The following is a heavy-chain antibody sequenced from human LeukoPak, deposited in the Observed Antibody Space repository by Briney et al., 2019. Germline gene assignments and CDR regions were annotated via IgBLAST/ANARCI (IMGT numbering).Heavy chain of an antibody. CDR1: GFTVSSNY. CDR2: IWYDGSKT. D-gene: IGHD3-22*01. V-gene: IGHV3-33*08. CDR3: ASYYDNTTMLDY. J-gene: IGHJ4*02. Sequence: GGSLRLSCAASGFTVSSNYMSWVRQAPGKGLEWVALIWYDGSKTYYADSVKGRFTISRDNSRNTLFLQMNSLRAEDAAVYYCASYYDNTTMLDYWGQGTLVTVSS.